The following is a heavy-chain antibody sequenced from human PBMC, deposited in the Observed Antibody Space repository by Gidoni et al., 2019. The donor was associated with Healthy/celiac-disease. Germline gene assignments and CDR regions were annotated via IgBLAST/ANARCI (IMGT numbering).Heavy chain of an antibody. J-gene: IGHJ5*02. V-gene: IGHV1-69*01. D-gene: IGHD3-9*01. CDR2: IIPICGTA. CDR1: GGTFSSYA. CDR3: ARGDDYYDILTGYPYNWFDP. Sequence: QVQLVQSGAEVKKPGSSAKVSCKASGGTFSSYAIRWVRQAPGQGLEWMGGIIPICGTANDAQKFQGRVTITADESTSTAYMELSSLRSEDTAVYYCARGDDYYDILTGYPYNWFDPWGQGTLVTVSA.